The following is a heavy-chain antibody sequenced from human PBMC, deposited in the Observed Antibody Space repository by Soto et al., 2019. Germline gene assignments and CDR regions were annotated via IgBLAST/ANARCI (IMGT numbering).Heavy chain of an antibody. CDR3: ARGERATTGY. V-gene: IGHV3-74*01. CDR2: INPDGSST. CDR1: GFIFSSYW. Sequence: EAQLVESGGGLVQPGGSLRLSCAASGFIFSSYWMHWVRQAPGKGLVWLSRINPDGSSTNYVDSVKGRSTISRDNAKNTLYLQMNSLRGEDTAVYYCARGERATTGYWGQGTLVTVSS. D-gene: IGHD1-1*01. J-gene: IGHJ4*02.